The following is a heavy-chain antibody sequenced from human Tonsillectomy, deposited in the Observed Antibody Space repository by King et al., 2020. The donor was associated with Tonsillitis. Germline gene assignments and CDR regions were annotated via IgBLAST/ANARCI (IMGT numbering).Heavy chain of an antibody. Sequence: VQLVESGGGLVQPGGSLKLSCAASGFTFSGSAMHWVRQASGKGLEWVGRIRSKSNNYATAYAASVNGRFTISRDDSKNTAYLQMNSLKTEDTAVYYCTSQISISRDWNWGQGNLVTVSS. V-gene: IGHV3-73*02. J-gene: IGHJ4*02. D-gene: IGHD1-1*01. CDR2: IRSKSNNYAT. CDR1: GFTFSGSA. CDR3: TSQISISRDWN.